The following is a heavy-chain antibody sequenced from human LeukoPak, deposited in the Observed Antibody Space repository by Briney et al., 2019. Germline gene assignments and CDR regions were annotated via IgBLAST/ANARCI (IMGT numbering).Heavy chain of an antibody. D-gene: IGHD6-19*01. CDR1: GFTFSSYG. J-gene: IGHJ4*02. CDR3: ARGYSSGWFYFDY. Sequence: PGGSLRLSCAASGFTFSSYGMHWVRQAPGKGLEWVAGIWYDGSNKYYADSVKGRFTISRDNSKNTLYLQMNSLRAEDTAVYYCARGYSSGWFYFDYWGQGTLVTVSS. CDR2: IWYDGSNK. V-gene: IGHV3-33*01.